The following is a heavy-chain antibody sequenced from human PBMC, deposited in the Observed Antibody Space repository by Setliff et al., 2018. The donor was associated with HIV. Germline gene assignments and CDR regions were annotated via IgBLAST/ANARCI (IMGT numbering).Heavy chain of an antibody. CDR2: ISTYNGST. Sequence: GASVKVSCKASGDTFTKYGISWVRQAPGQGLEWMGWISTYNGSTNYAQKLQGRVTMTTDTSTSTAYMELRSLRSDDTAVYFCARDGARYYDFDYWGQGTLVTVSS. CDR3: ARDGARYYDFDY. CDR1: GDTFTKYG. V-gene: IGHV1-18*01. D-gene: IGHD3-22*01. J-gene: IGHJ4*02.